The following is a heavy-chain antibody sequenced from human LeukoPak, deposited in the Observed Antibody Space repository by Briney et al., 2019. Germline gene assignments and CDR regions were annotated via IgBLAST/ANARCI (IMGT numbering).Heavy chain of an antibody. CDR3: ARDRLAVAGTKAGYYFDY. Sequence: PGGSLRLSCAASGFTFSSYGMHWVRQAPGKGLEWVAVIWYDGSNKYYADSVKGRFTISRDNSKNTLYLQMNSLRAEDTAVYYCARDRLAVAGTKAGYYFDYWGQGTLVTVSS. CDR1: GFTFSSYG. D-gene: IGHD6-19*01. CDR2: IWYDGSNK. V-gene: IGHV3-33*01. J-gene: IGHJ4*02.